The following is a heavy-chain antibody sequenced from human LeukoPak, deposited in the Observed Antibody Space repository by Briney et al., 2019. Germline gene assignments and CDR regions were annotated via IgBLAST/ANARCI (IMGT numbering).Heavy chain of an antibody. Sequence: SETLSLTCAVSGGSISSSNWWSWVRQPPGKGLEWIGEIYHSGSTNYNPSLKSRVTISVDKSKSQFSLKLSSVTAADTAVYYCARDHSLNSSSWDNWFDPWGQGTLVTVSS. D-gene: IGHD6-13*01. CDR2: IYHSGST. V-gene: IGHV4-4*02. J-gene: IGHJ5*02. CDR3: ARDHSLNSSSWDNWFDP. CDR1: GGSISSSNW.